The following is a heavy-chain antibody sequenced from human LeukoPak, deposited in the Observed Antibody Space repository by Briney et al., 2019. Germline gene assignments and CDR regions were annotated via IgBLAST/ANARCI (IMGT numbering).Heavy chain of an antibody. V-gene: IGHV4-34*01. CDR3: ASLRGGIAVALGAFDI. D-gene: IGHD6-19*01. J-gene: IGHJ3*02. CDR1: GGSFSGYY. Sequence: SETLSLTCAVYGGSFSGYYWSWIRQPPGKGLEWIGEINHSGSTNYNPSLKSRVTISVDTSKNQFSLKLSSVTAADTAVYYCASLRGGIAVALGAFDIWGQGTMVTVSS. CDR2: INHSGST.